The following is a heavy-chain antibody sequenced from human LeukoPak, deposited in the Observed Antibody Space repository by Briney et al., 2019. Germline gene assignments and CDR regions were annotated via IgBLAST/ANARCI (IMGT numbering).Heavy chain of an antibody. CDR2: INPSGGST. D-gene: IGHD3-10*01. V-gene: IGHV1-46*01. CDR1: GYTFTSYY. CDR3: ARDHGYYYGSGSYYPGGCDY. Sequence: ASVKVSCKASGYTFTSYYMHWVRQAPGQGLEWMGIINPSGGSTSYAQKFQGRVTMTRDTSTSTVYMELSSLRSEDTAVYYCARDHGYYYGSGSYYPGGCDYWGQGTLVTVS. J-gene: IGHJ4*02.